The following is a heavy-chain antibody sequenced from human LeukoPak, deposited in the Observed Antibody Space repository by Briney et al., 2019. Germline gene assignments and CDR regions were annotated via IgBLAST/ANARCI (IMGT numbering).Heavy chain of an antibody. CDR1: GFTFRSYE. CDR2: ISSSGGTI. D-gene: IGHD1-14*01. V-gene: IGHV3-48*03. Sequence: GGSLRLSCAASGFTFRSYEMNWVRQSPGKGLEWVSYISSSGGTIYYADSVKGRFTISRDNAKNSLYLQMSSLRAEDTAVYYCARDLTGPFDYWGQGTLVTVSS. CDR3: ARDLTGPFDY. J-gene: IGHJ4*02.